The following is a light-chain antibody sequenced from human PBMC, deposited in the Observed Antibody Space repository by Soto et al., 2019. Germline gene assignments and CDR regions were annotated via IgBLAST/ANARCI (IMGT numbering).Light chain of an antibody. CDR3: SSYTSSSTVL. CDR2: DVS. Sequence: QSALTQPASVSGSPGQSITISCTGTSSDVGGYNYVSWYQQHPGKAPKLTIYDVSNRPSGVSNRFSGSKSGNTASLTISGLQAEDEVDYYCSSYTSSSTVLFGGGTKLTVL. V-gene: IGLV2-14*01. CDR1: SSDVGGYNY. J-gene: IGLJ2*01.